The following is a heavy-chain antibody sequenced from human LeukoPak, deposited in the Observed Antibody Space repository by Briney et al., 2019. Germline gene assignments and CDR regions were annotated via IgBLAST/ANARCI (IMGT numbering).Heavy chain of an antibody. V-gene: IGHV1-69*05. J-gene: IGHJ6*03. CDR1: GGTFSSYA. CDR2: IIPIFGTA. Sequence: SVKVSCKASGGTFSSYAISWVRQAPGQGLEWMGGIIPIFGTANYAQKFQGRVTMTRDTSISTAYMELNRLRSDDTAVYYCARDVAVATVYYYYYYMDVWGKGTTVTVSS. CDR3: ARDVAVATVYYYYYYMDV. D-gene: IGHD6-19*01.